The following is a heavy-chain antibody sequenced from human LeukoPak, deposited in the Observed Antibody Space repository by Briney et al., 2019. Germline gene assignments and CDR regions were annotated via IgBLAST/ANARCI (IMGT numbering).Heavy chain of an antibody. CDR3: ARSVYYMDV. CDR2: INHSGST. CDR1: GGSFSGYY. J-gene: IGHJ6*03. Sequence: SETLSLTCAVYGGSFSGYYWGWIRQPPGKGLEWIGEINHSGSTNYNPSLKSRVTISVDTSKNQFSLKLSSVTAADTAVYYCARSVYYMDVWGKGTTVTVSS. V-gene: IGHV4-34*01.